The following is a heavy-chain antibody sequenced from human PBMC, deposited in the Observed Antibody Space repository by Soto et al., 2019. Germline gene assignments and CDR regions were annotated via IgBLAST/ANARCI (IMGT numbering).Heavy chain of an antibody. CDR3: ARCVGGPAESWLLDAFDI. D-gene: IGHD3-9*01. V-gene: IGHV3-13*01. CDR1: GFTFSSYD. CDR2: IGTAGDT. J-gene: IGHJ3*02. Sequence: PGGSLRLSCAASGFTFSSYDMHWVRQATGKGLEWVSAIGTAGDTYYPGSVKGRFTISRENAKNSLYLQMNSLRAEDTAVYYCARCVGGPAESWLLDAFDIWGQGTMLNVS.